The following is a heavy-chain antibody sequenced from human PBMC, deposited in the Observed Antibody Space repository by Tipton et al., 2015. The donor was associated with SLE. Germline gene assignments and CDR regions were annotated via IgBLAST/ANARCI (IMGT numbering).Heavy chain of an antibody. Sequence: TLSLTCAVYGGSFSGYYWSWIRQPPGKGLEWIGEVTHSGSTNYNPSLKSRVTISVDTSKNQFSLKLSSVTAADTAVYYCARSWGFPNWFDPWGQGTLVSVSS. D-gene: IGHD3-16*01. J-gene: IGHJ5*02. CDR2: VTHSGST. V-gene: IGHV4-34*01. CDR3: ARSWGFPNWFDP. CDR1: GGSFSGYY.